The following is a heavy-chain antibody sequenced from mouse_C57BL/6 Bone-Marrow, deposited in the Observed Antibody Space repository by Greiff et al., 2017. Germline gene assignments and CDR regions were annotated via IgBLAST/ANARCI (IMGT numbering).Heavy chain of an antibody. V-gene: IGHV1-69*01. J-gene: IGHJ3*01. D-gene: IGHD3-2*02. CDR2: IDPSDSYT. Sequence: VQLQQPGAELVMPGASVKLSCKASGYTFTSYWMHWVKQRPGQGLEWIGEIDPSDSYTNYNQKFKGKSTLTVDKSSSTAYMQLSSLTSEDSAVYYCARGAQATRCAYWGQGTLVTVSA. CDR3: ARGAQATRCAY. CDR1: GYTFTSYW.